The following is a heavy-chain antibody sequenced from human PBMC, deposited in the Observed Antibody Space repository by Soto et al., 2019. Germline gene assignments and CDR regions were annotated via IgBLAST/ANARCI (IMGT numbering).Heavy chain of an antibody. V-gene: IGHV1-8*01. CDR1: GYTFTSYD. D-gene: IGHD3-10*01. J-gene: IGHJ6*02. Sequence: ASVKVSCKASGYTFTSYDINWVRQATGQGLEWTGWMNPNSGNTGYAQKFQGRVTMTRNTSISTAYMELSSLRSEDTAVYYCAREIPMVRGVIINYYYGMDVWGQGTTVTVSS. CDR3: AREIPMVRGVIINYYYGMDV. CDR2: MNPNSGNT.